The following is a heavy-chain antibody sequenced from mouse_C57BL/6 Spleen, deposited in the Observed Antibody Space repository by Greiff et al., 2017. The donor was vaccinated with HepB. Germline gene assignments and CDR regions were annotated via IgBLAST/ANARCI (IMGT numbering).Heavy chain of an antibody. CDR1: GYTFTSYW. J-gene: IGHJ2*01. CDR3: ARTTTVVATDFDY. CDR2: INPSSGYT. Sequence: VQRVESGAELAKPGASVKLSCKASGYTFTSYWMHWVKQRPGQGLEWIGYINPSSGYTKYNQKFKDKATLTADKSSSTAYMQLSSLTYEDSAVYYCARTTTVVATDFDYWGQGTTLTVSS. V-gene: IGHV1-7*01. D-gene: IGHD1-1*01.